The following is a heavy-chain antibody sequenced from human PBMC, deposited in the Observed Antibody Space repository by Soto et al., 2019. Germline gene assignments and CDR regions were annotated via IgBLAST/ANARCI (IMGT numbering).Heavy chain of an antibody. J-gene: IGHJ6*02. D-gene: IGHD1-26*01. CDR2: ISTYNGDT. CDR1: GYTFSRSG. Sequence: VQLVQSGAEVKKPGASVKVSCKASGYTFSRSGISWVRQAPGQGLEWMGWISTYNGDTNYAQKVQGRVTMTTDSSTSTAFMELMILRSDDTAVYYCARSGSVPYYYYGLDVWGQGTTVTVSS. V-gene: IGHV1-18*01. CDR3: ARSGSVPYYYYGLDV.